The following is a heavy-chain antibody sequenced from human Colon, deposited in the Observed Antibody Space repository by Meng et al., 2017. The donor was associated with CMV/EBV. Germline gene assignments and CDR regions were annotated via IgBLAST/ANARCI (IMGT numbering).Heavy chain of an antibody. D-gene: IGHD4-23*01. Sequence: SCAGSGFTLDDDGLGWVRQAPGKGLGLVSGINLDGGSTGYADSVKGRFTISRDNAKNSLYLQMNSLRAEDTALYCCARDYGGKAYDYWGQGTLVTVSS. CDR1: GFTLDDDG. CDR3: ARDYGGKAYDY. J-gene: IGHJ4*02. CDR2: INLDGGST. V-gene: IGHV3-20*04.